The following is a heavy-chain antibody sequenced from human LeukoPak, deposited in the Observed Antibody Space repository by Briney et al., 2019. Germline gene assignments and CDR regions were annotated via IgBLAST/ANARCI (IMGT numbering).Heavy chain of an antibody. CDR1: GFTFSDYY. D-gene: IGHD4-23*01. J-gene: IGHJ6*03. Sequence: GGSLRLSCAASGFTFSDYYMSWIRQAPGKGLEWVSYISSSGSTIYYADSVKGRFTISRDNAKNSLYLQMNSLRAEDAAVYYCARVVRPLYYYMDVWGKGTTVTISS. CDR2: ISSSGSTI. V-gene: IGHV3-11*04. CDR3: ARVVRPLYYYMDV.